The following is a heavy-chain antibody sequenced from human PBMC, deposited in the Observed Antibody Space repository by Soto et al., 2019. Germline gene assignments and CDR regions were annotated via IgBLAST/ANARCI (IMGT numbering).Heavy chain of an antibody. Sequence: QVQLVQSGAEEKKPGASVKVSCKASGYTFTSYAMHWVRQAPGQRLEWMGWINAGIGDTEYSEKFQGRVTITRDTXXXXXXXXXXXXXXXXXXXXXXXXXXXXXXXXPGYWGQGTLVTVSS. CDR3: XXXXXXXXXXPGY. CDR2: INAGIGDT. CDR1: GYTFTSYA. V-gene: IGHV1-3*05. J-gene: IGHJ4*02.